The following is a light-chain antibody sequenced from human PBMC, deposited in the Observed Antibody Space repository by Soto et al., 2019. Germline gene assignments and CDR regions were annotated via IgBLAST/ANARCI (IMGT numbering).Light chain of an antibody. CDR1: TIGSKS. CDR2: DDS. V-gene: IGLV3-21*02. Sequence: SYELTQPPSVSVAPGQTARITCGGNTIGSKSVHWYQQNPGQAPVLVVFDDSDRPSGIPERFSGSNSGNAATLTISRVEAGDEADYYCQVWHSSSDHVVFGGGTKVTVL. J-gene: IGLJ2*01. CDR3: QVWHSSSDHVV.